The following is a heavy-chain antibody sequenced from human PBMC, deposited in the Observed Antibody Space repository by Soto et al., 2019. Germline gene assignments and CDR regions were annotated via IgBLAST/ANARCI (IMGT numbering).Heavy chain of an antibody. CDR2: ISGSGGST. CDR3: AKDPGYSYGLFDY. CDR1: GFTFSSYA. D-gene: IGHD5-18*01. V-gene: IGHV3-23*01. J-gene: IGHJ4*02. Sequence: EVQLLESGGGLVQPGGSLRLSCAASGFTFSSYAMSWVRQAPGMGLEWVSAISGSGGSTYYADSVKGRFTISRDNSKNTLYLQMNSLRAEDTAVYYCAKDPGYSYGLFDYWGQGTLVTVSS.